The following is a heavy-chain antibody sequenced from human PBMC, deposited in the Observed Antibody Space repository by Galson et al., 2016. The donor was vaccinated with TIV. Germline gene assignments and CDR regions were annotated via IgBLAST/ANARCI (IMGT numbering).Heavy chain of an antibody. V-gene: IGHV1-24*01. CDR1: GDSLSELV. D-gene: IGHD3-22*01. J-gene: IGHJ4*02. CDR2: FDPEVGKT. Sequence: SVKVSCKVSGDSLSELVMHWVRQAPGKGLEWMGGFDPEVGKTIYAQKLEGRVTMTADTSTDTAYMELGSLRFEDTAIYYCATVAWFPGLSLDNWGQGTPVTVST. CDR3: ATVAWFPGLSLDN.